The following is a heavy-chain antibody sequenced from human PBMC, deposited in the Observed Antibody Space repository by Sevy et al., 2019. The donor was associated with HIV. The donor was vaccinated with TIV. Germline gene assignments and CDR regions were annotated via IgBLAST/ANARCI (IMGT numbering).Heavy chain of an antibody. J-gene: IGHJ5*02. CDR2: INSDGSST. V-gene: IGHV3-74*01. CDR3: ARGGSSGWYSAYNWFDP. CDR1: GFTFSSYW. D-gene: IGHD6-19*01. Sequence: GGSLRLSCAASGFTFSSYWMHWVRQAPGKGLVWVSRINSDGSSTSYADSVKGRFTISRDNAKNTLYLQMNSLRAEDTAVYYCARGGSSGWYSAYNWFDPWGQGTLVTVSS.